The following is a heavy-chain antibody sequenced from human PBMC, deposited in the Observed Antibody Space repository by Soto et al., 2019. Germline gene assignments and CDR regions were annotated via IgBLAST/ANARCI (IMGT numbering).Heavy chain of an antibody. CDR3: AKGGTMVRGVRSYYYGMDV. J-gene: IGHJ6*02. D-gene: IGHD3-10*01. Sequence: EVQLLESGGGLVPPGGSLRLSCAASGFTFMGYAMSWVRQAPGKGLEWASHISGSGGTTYYTDSVKGRFTISSDISQNTLYLQMNTLRVDDTAVYYCAKGGTMVRGVRSYYYGMDVWGQGTTVTVSS. CDR2: ISGSGGTT. CDR1: GFTFMGYA. V-gene: IGHV3-23*01.